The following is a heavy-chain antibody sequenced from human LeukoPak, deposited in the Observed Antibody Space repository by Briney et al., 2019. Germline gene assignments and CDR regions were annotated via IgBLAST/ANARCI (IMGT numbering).Heavy chain of an antibody. D-gene: IGHD3-22*01. J-gene: IGHJ4*02. V-gene: IGHV3-9*01. Sequence: GGSLRLSCVVSEFTFSSYAMSWVRQAPGKGLEWVSGISWNSGSIGYADSVKGRFTISRDNAKNSLYLQMNSLRAEDTALYHCAKDRADYYDSSGELDYWGQGTLVTVSS. CDR1: EFTFSSYA. CDR2: ISWNSGSI. CDR3: AKDRADYYDSSGELDY.